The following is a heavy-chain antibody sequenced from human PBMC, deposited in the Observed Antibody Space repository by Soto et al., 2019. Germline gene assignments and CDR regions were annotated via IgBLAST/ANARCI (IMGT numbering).Heavy chain of an antibody. J-gene: IGHJ4*02. CDR1: GGSISRSSYY. CDR3: ARLQYYFDY. CDR2: IYYNGNT. V-gene: IGHV4-39*01. Sequence: SETLSLTCTVSGGSISRSSYYWGWIRQPPGKGLEWIGNIYYNGNTYYNQSLQSQVTISVDTSKNQFSLKLTSATAADTAVYYCARLQYYFDYWGQGTLVTVSS.